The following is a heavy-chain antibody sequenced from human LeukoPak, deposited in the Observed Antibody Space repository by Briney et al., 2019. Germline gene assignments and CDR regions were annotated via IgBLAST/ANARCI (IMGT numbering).Heavy chain of an antibody. V-gene: IGHV3-9*01. Sequence: PGGSLRLSCAASGFTFDDYAMHWVRQAPGKGLEWVSGISWNSGSIGYADSVKGRFTISRDNAKNSLYLQMNSLRAEDTALYYCAKDRGGTVDGDYYFDYWGQGTLVTVSS. CDR3: AKDRGGTVDGDYYFDY. CDR2: ISWNSGSI. CDR1: GFTFDDYA. J-gene: IGHJ4*02. D-gene: IGHD4-17*01.